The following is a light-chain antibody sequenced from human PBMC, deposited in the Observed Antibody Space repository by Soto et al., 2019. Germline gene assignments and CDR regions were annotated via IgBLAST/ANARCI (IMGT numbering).Light chain of an antibody. Sequence: EVVMTQSPATVSVSPGEGVTLSCRASQTISNDLAWYQQKPGQASRLLIYGASTRATGVPARFSGGGSGTEFTLTISSRQSEDFAFYYCQQNNKWPPVTFGGGTKVEIK. V-gene: IGKV3-15*01. CDR3: QQNNKWPPVT. CDR2: GAS. J-gene: IGKJ4*01. CDR1: QTISND.